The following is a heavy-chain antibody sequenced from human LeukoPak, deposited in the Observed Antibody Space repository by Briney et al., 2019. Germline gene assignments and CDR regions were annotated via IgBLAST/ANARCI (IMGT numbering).Heavy chain of an antibody. J-gene: IGHJ4*02. CDR2: ISWNSVSI. Sequence: GGSLRLSCAASGITFDDYAMHWVRQAPGKGLEWVAGISWNSVSIGYADSVKGRFTISRDNAKNSLYLQMNSLRTEDMAFNYCAKGADSSGYYYFDLWGQGTLVTVSS. D-gene: IGHD3-22*01. CDR1: GITFDDYA. CDR3: AKGADSSGYYYFDL. V-gene: IGHV3-9*03.